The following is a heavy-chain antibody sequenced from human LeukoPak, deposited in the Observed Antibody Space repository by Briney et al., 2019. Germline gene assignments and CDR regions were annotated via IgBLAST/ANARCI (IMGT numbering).Heavy chain of an antibody. CDR1: GFTFSSYS. Sequence: GGSLRLSCAASGFTFSSYSMNWVRQAPGKGLEWVSYISTSSSTIYYADSVKGRFTVSRDNAKNSLYLQMNSLRAEDTAVYYCARGFTMIGGVVNAFDIWGQGTMVTVSS. CDR2: ISTSSSTI. V-gene: IGHV3-48*04. J-gene: IGHJ3*02. CDR3: ARGFTMIGGVVNAFDI. D-gene: IGHD3-22*01.